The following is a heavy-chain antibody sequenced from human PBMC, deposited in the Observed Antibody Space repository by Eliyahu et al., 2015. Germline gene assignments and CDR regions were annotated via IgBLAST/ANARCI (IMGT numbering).Heavy chain of an antibody. J-gene: IGHJ4*02. CDR3: ARDASSVHYFDC. CDR1: GFXFSNYW. Sequence: EVQLVXSGGGLVQPGGSLRLSXAASGFXFSNYWLSWVRQAPGKGLEWVANINQDGSQKYYVDSVKGRFTISRDNAKNSLYLQMNSLRPEDTAVYYCARDASSVHYFDCWGQGTLVTVSS. D-gene: IGHD1-1*01. V-gene: IGHV3-7*01. CDR2: INQDGSQK.